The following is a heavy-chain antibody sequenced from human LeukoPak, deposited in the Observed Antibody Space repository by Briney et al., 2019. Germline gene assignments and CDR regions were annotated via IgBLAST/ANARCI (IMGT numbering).Heavy chain of an antibody. CDR2: IYTSGST. V-gene: IGHV4-61*02. J-gene: IGHJ4*02. Sequence: SQTLSLTCTVSGGSISSGSYYWSWIRQPAGKGLEWIGRIYTSGSTNYNPSLKSRVTISVDTSKNQFSLKLSSVTAADTAVYYCARDPSGWYLFDYWGQGTLVTVSS. CDR1: GGSISSGSYY. D-gene: IGHD6-19*01. CDR3: ARDPSGWYLFDY.